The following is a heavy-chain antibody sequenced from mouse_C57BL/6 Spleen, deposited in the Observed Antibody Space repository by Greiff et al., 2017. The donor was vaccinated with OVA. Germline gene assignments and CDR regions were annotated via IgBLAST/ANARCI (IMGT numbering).Heavy chain of an antibody. Sequence: ESGPGLVKPSQSLSLTCSVTGYSITSGYYWNWIRQFPGNKLEWMGYISYDGSNNYNPSLKNRISITRDTSKNQFFLKLNSVTTEDTATYYCARGGAAQALDYWGQGTTLTVSS. D-gene: IGHD3-2*02. CDR2: ISYDGSN. J-gene: IGHJ2*01. CDR3: ARGGAAQALDY. CDR1: GYSITSGYY. V-gene: IGHV3-6*01.